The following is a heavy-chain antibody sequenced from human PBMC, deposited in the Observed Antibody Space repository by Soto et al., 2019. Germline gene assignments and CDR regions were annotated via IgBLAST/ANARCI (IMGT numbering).Heavy chain of an antibody. CDR3: ARDHHRYSGYDYVDY. CDR2: ISSSSSYT. V-gene: IGHV3-11*06. J-gene: IGHJ4*02. D-gene: IGHD5-12*01. CDR1: GFTFSDYY. Sequence: QVQLVESGGGLVKPGGSLRLSCVASGFTFSDYYMSWIRQAPGKGLVGVSYISSSSSYTNYADSVMGRFTISRDNAKNSLYLQMITLEAEDTAVYYCARDHHRYSGYDYVDYWGLGTLVAVS.